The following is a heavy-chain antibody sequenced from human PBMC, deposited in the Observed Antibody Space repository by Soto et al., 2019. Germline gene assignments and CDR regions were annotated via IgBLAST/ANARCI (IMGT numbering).Heavy chain of an antibody. D-gene: IGHD2-2*01. CDR2: IWYDGSNK. Sequence: HPGGSLRLSCAASGFTFSSYGMHWVRQAPGKGLEWVAVIWYDGSNKYYADSVKGRFTISRDNSKNTLYLQMNSLRAEDTAVYYCPRLLGYCSSTSCYQDDYWGQVTLVTVSS. V-gene: IGHV3-33*01. J-gene: IGHJ4*02. CDR1: GFTFSSYG. CDR3: PRLLGYCSSTSCYQDDY.